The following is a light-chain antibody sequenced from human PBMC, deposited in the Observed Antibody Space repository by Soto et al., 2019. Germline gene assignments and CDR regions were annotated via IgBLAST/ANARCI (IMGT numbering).Light chain of an antibody. Sequence: EIVLTQSPATLSLSPGERATLSCRASQSVRSYLVWYQQKPGQVPRLLIYDASNRAAGVPARFSGSGSGTDFTLTISSLEPEDSAVYYCQQRDRWPLTFGGGTKVEIK. CDR1: QSVRSY. CDR2: DAS. V-gene: IGKV3-11*01. CDR3: QQRDRWPLT. J-gene: IGKJ4*01.